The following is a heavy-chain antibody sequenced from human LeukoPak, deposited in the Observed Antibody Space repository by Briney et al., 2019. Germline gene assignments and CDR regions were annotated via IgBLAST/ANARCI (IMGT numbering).Heavy chain of an antibody. V-gene: IGHV1-2*02. CDR1: GYTFTGYY. CDR2: VNPNSGDT. J-gene: IGHJ5*01. Sequence: GASVKVSCKASGYTFTGYYLHWVRQAPRQGLEWMGCVNPNSGDTNYAQKFQGSVTMTRDTSISTVYMELSRLRSDDTAVYYCARASGSYWWFDSWGQGTLVTVSS. CDR3: ARASGSYWWFDS. D-gene: IGHD1-26*01.